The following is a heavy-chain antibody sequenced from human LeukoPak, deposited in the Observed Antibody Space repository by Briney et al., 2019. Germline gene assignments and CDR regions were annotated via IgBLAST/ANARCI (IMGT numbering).Heavy chain of an antibody. CDR3: ARDLVVGATTPNWFDP. V-gene: IGHV3-21*01. D-gene: IGHD1-26*01. CDR2: ISSSSSHI. J-gene: IGHJ5*02. CDR1: GFTFSSYS. Sequence: GGSLRLSCAASGFTFSSYSMNWVRQAPGKGLEWVSSISSSSSHIYYADSVKGRFTISRDNAKNSLYLQMNRLRAEDTAVYYCARDLVVGATTPNWFDPWGQGTLVTVSS.